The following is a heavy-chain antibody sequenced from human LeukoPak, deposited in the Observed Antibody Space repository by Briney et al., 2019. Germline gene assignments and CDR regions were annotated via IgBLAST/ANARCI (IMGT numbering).Heavy chain of an antibody. V-gene: IGHV1-18*01. Sequence: ASVKVSCKASGYTFTNYGISWVRQAPGQGLEWMGWISAYNGNTNYAQKLQGRVTMTTDTSTSTAYMELRSLRSDDTAVYYCARDPVSRAAAGTSGWGPHDAFDIWGQGTMVTVSS. J-gene: IGHJ3*02. CDR1: GYTFTNYG. D-gene: IGHD6-13*01. CDR2: ISAYNGNT. CDR3: ARDPVSRAAAGTSGWGPHDAFDI.